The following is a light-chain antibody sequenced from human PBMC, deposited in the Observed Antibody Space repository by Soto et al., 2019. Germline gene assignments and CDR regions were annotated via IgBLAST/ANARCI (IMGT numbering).Light chain of an antibody. CDR2: EVS. CDR1: SSDVGDFDC. Sequence: QSALTQPPSVSGSPGQSITISCTGTSSDVGDFDCVSWYQQHPGKAPKLMIYEVSDRPSGVSNRFSGSKSGDTASLTISGLQAEDEADYYCSSYTSSSTLVFGGGTKVTVL. CDR3: SSYTSSSTLV. V-gene: IGLV2-14*01. J-gene: IGLJ2*01.